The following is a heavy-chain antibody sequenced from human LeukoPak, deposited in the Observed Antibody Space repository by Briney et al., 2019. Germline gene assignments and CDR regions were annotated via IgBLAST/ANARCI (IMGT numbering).Heavy chain of an antibody. CDR2: IGGRGGSA. CDR1: GFTFSSYG. Sequence: GGTLRLSCAASGFTFSSYGMSWVRQAPGKGLEWVSSIGGRGGSAYYADSVKGRFTISRDNSKNTLYLRMNSLRAEDTAVYYCARRVGATRNYYFDYWGQGTLVTVSS. D-gene: IGHD1-26*01. CDR3: ARRVGATRNYYFDY. V-gene: IGHV3-23*01. J-gene: IGHJ4*02.